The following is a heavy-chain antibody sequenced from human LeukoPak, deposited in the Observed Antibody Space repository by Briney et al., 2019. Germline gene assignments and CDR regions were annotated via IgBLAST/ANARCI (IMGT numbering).Heavy chain of an antibody. CDR1: GGSFSGYY. CDR3: ARGKNVVVVAATRFMARWFDP. J-gene: IGHJ5*02. D-gene: IGHD2-15*01. Sequence: PSETLSLTCAVYGGSFSGYYWSWIRQPPGKGLEWIGEINHSGSTNYNPSLKSRVTISVDTSKNQFSLRLSSVTAADTAVYYCARGKNVVVVAATRFMARWFDPWGQGTLVTVSS. V-gene: IGHV4-34*01. CDR2: INHSGST.